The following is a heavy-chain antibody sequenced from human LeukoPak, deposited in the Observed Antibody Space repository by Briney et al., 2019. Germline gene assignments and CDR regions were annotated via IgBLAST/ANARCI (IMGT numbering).Heavy chain of an antibody. D-gene: IGHD2-2*01. CDR3: ARDRDYKPVPAAIRVYNWFDP. CDR1: GYTFTGYY. CDR2: INPNSGGT. J-gene: IGHJ5*02. V-gene: IGHV1-2*02. Sequence: GASVKVSCKASGYTFTGYYMHWVRQAPGQGLEWMVWINPNSGGTNYAQKFQGRVTMTRDTSISTAYMELSRLRSDDTAVYYCARDRDYKPVPAAIRVYNWFDPWGQGTLVTVSS.